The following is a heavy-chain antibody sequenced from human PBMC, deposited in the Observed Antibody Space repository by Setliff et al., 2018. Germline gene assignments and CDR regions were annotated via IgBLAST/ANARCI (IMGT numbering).Heavy chain of an antibody. J-gene: IGHJ4*02. D-gene: IGHD2-15*01. V-gene: IGHV3-7*03. CDR3: ARSSSFRGPCTGGSCSDFDA. Sequence: LSLSCAASDFTFSSYSMNWVRQAPGKGLEWVANIKQDGSVKYYVDSVKSRFTISRDNAKNAEDREMNSMRAEDTAVYYCARSSSFRGPCTGGSCSDFDAWGQGILVTVSS. CDR2: IKQDGSVK. CDR1: DFTFSSYS.